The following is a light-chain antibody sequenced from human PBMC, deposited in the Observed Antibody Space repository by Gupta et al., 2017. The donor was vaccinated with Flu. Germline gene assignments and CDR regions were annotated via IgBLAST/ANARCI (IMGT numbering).Light chain of an antibody. CDR3: MQAIQRLYT. Sequence: VTPGQPASISCRSSQSLVHSDGNTYLDWYQQRPGQSPRRLIYMVSNRDSGVPDRFSGSGSGTDFTLKISRVEAEDVGVYYCMQAIQRLYTFGQGTKLEIK. J-gene: IGKJ2*01. CDR2: MVS. V-gene: IGKV2-30*02. CDR1: QSLVHSDGNTY.